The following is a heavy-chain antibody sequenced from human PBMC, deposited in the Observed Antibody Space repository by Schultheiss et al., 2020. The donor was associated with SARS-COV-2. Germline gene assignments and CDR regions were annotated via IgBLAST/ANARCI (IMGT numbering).Heavy chain of an antibody. CDR2: ISSSGNIK. CDR3: AKDGRYSYGYELDY. V-gene: IGHV3-48*03. D-gene: IGHD5-18*01. CDR1: GFNFSRYE. Sequence: GGSLRLSCVASGFNFSRYEMNWVRQAPGKGLEWVSYISSSGNIKYYADSVKGRFTISRDNAKNTLYLQMSSLRAEDTAIYYCAKDGRYSYGYELDYWGQGTLVTVSS. J-gene: IGHJ4*02.